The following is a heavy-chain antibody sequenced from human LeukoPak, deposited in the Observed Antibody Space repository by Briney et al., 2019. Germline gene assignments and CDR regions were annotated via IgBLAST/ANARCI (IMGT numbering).Heavy chain of an antibody. V-gene: IGHV3-23*01. CDR3: AKRGHCSATCTYDY. Sequence: GGSLRLSCAASGFTFSNFAIRWVRQAPGKGLEWVSIVNGDGVNTYYADSVKGRFTISRDNSKNTVYLQMNSLRAEDTAVYYCAKRGHCSATCTYDYWGQGTLVTVSS. CDR2: VNGDGVNT. J-gene: IGHJ4*02. CDR1: GFTFSNFA. D-gene: IGHD2-15*01.